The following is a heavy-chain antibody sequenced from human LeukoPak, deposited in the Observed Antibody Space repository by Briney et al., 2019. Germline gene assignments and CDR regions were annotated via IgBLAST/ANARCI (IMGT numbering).Heavy chain of an antibody. V-gene: IGHV1-2*02. CDR3: ARGHKYSYGVFDY. Sequence: ASVNVSCKASRYTFTGYYMHWVRQAPGQGLEWMGWINPNSGGTNYAQKFQFSVTRTRATTTSTAYMKLSRLRSDDTAVYYCARGHKYSYGVFDYWGQGTPVTVSS. CDR1: RYTFTGYY. J-gene: IGHJ4*02. CDR2: INPNSGGT. D-gene: IGHD5-18*01.